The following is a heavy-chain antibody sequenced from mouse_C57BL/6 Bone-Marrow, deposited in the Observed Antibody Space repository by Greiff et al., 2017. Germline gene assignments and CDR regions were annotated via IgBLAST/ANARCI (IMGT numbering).Heavy chain of an antibody. V-gene: IGHV1-53*01. CDR3: ARDSYGRYCDD. J-gene: IGHJ2*01. Sequence: QVQLQQSGTELVKPGASVKLSCKASGYTFTSYWMHWVKQRPGQGLEWIGNINPSNGGTNYNEKFKSKATMTVDKSSITAYMQLSSLTSEDSAVYYCARDSYGRYCDDWGQGTTRTVSS. CDR1: GYTFTSYW. CDR2: INPSNGGT. D-gene: IGHD1-1*01.